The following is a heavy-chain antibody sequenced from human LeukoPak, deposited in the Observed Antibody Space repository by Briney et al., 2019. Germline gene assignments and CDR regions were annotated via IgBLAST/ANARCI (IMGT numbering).Heavy chain of an antibody. CDR2: TYYRSKWYN. D-gene: IGHD2-2*02. CDR3: ARATLTHYCSSTSCYTAIFDY. J-gene: IGHJ4*02. CDR1: GDSVSSNSAA. Sequence: SQTLSLTCAISGDSVSSNSAAWNWIRQSPSRGLEWLGRTYYRSKWYNDYAVSVKSRITINPDTSKNQFSLQLNSVTPEDTAVYYSARATLTHYCSSTSCYTAIFDYWGQGTLVTVSS. V-gene: IGHV6-1*01.